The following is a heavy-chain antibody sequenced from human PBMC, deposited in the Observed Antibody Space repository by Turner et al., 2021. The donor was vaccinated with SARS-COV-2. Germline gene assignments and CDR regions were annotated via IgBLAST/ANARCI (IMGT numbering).Heavy chain of an antibody. CDR2: IYCSGST. V-gene: IGHV4-39*01. D-gene: IGHD1-1*01. CDR3: ARLRPTQNFDY. CDR1: GGSISSSRYY. J-gene: IGHJ4*02. Sequence: QLQLQVSGPGLVKPSETLSLTCPVSGGSISSSRYYWGWIRPPPGKGLEWIGSIYCSGSTYYNPSLKSRVTISVDTSKNQFALKLSSVTAADTAVYYCARLRPTQNFDYWGQGTLVTVSS.